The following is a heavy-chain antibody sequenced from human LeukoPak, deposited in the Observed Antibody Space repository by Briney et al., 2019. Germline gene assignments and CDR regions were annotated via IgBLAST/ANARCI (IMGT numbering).Heavy chain of an antibody. CDR2: ISYDGSNK. V-gene: IGHV3-30*04. Sequence: GGSLRLSCAASGFTFSSYAMHWVRQAPGKGLEWVAVISYDGSNKYYADSVKGRFTISRDNSKNTLYLQMNSLRAEDTAVYYCGSVTVTIFRVDYWGQGTLVTVSS. CDR1: GFTFSSYA. CDR3: GSVTVTIFRVDY. J-gene: IGHJ4*02. D-gene: IGHD4-17*01.